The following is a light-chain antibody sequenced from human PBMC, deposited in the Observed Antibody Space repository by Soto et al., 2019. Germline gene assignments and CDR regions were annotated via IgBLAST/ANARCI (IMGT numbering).Light chain of an antibody. CDR3: QAWDSSTGV. J-gene: IGLJ1*01. CDR1: KLGDKY. Sequence: SHELTQPPSVSVSPGQTASITCSGDKLGDKYACWYQQKPGQSPVLVIYQDSKRPSGIPERFSGSNSGNTATLTISGTQAMDEADYYCQAWDSSTGVFGTGTKLTVL. V-gene: IGLV3-1*01. CDR2: QDS.